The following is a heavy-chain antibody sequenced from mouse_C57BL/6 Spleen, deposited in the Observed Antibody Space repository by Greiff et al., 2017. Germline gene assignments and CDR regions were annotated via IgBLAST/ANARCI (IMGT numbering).Heavy chain of an antibody. CDR3: ARVDYYGSSYGWYFDV. V-gene: IGHV1-82*01. Sequence: QVQLQQSGPELVKPGASVKISCKASGYAFSSSWMNWVKQRPGKGLEWIGRIYPGDGDTNYNGKFKGKATLTADKSSSTAYMQLSSLTSEDSAVYVCARVDYYGSSYGWYFDVWGTGTTVTVSS. CDR1: GYAFSSSW. D-gene: IGHD1-1*01. J-gene: IGHJ1*03. CDR2: IYPGDGDT.